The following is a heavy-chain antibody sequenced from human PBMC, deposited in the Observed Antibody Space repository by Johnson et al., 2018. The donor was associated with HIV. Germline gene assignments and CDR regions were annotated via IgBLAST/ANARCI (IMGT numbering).Heavy chain of an antibody. D-gene: IGHD6-19*01. CDR1: GFTFSSYG. V-gene: IGHV3-30*04. Sequence: QVQLVESGGGLVQPGGSLRLSCAASGFTFSSYGMHWVRQAPGKGLEWMAVISYDGSNKYYADSVKGRFTISRDNSKNTLYLQMNSLRAEDTAVYYCAKDLRQVAVNDVFDIWGQGTVVTVSS. CDR3: AKDLRQVAVNDVFDI. J-gene: IGHJ3*02. CDR2: ISYDGSNK.